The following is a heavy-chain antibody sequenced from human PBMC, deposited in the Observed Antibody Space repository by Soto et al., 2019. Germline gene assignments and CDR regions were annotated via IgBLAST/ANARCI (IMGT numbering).Heavy chain of an antibody. CDR1: GFTFSDYS. D-gene: IGHD2-15*01. Sequence: EVQLLESGGGLVQPGGSLRLSCAASGFTFSDYSMTWVRQAQWMGLEWVSTLSGGGSTTYYSDSVEGRFGISRENSKNTLFLQLDSLGVEDTAVYYCAIRAGDCNGGRCGSRFWGQGRLVTVSA. CDR3: AIRAGDCNGGRCGSRF. J-gene: IGHJ4*02. V-gene: IGHV3-23*01. CDR2: LSGGGSTT.